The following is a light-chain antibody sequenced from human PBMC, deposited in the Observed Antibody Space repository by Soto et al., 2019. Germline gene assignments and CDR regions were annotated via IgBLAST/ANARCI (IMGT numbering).Light chain of an antibody. Sequence: QSVLTQPASVSGSPGQSITISCTGTNSDVGGYNYVSWYQQHPGKAPKLMIYEVSNRPSGVSNRFSGSKSGNTASLTISGLQAEDEADYYSSSYTSSSTPVFGTGTKLTVL. CDR1: NSDVGGYNY. J-gene: IGLJ1*01. CDR3: SSYTSSSTPV. V-gene: IGLV2-14*01. CDR2: EVS.